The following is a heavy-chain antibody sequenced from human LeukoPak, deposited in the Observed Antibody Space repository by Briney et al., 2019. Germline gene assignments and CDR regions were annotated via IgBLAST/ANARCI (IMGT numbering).Heavy chain of an antibody. CDR1: GGSISSSSYY. V-gene: IGHV4-30-4*08. CDR2: IYYSGST. CDR3: ARGVTMVRGHRGFDY. J-gene: IGHJ4*02. Sequence: SETLSLTCTVSGGSISSSSYYWGWIRQPPGKGLEWIGYIYYSGSTYYNPSLKSRVTISVDTSKNQFSLKLSSVTAADTAVYYCARGVTMVRGHRGFDYWGQGTLVTVSS. D-gene: IGHD3-10*01.